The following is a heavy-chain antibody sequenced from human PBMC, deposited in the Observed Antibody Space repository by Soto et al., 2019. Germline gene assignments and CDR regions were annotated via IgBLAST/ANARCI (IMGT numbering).Heavy chain of an antibody. V-gene: IGHV5-51*01. Sequence: EVHLVQSGAELKKPGESLKISCQGSGYTFTNYWIGWVRQMSGKGLEWLGIIYPADSDIKYSPSFQGQVTISADKSISTAYLQWTCLKESDSATYYCARHVGSSGWYQMDYWGQGTLVTVSS. CDR3: ARHVGSSGWYQMDY. CDR1: GYTFTNYW. CDR2: IYPADSDI. J-gene: IGHJ4*02. D-gene: IGHD6-19*01.